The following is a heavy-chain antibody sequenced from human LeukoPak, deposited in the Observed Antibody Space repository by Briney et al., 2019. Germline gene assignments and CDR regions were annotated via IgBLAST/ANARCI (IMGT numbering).Heavy chain of an antibody. CDR3: ARIDCASTSCSHRGIDY. J-gene: IGHJ4*02. D-gene: IGHD2-2*01. Sequence: SETLSLTCAVYGGSFSVYYWSWIRQPPGKGLEWIGEISHSGSTNYNPSLKSRVTISTDTSRKQFSLNLNSVTAADTAVYYCARIDCASTSCSHRGIDYWGQGTLVTVSS. V-gene: IGHV4-34*01. CDR1: GGSFSVYY. CDR2: ISHSGST.